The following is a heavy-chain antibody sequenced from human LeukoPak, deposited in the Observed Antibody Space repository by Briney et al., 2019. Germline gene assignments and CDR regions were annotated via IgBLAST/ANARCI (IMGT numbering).Heavy chain of an antibody. CDR1: GFTFSSSW. J-gene: IGHJ4*02. CDR2: INTDGSST. D-gene: IGHD5-24*01. V-gene: IGHV3-74*01. Sequence: AGGSLRLSCAASGFTFSSSWMHWVRQAPGKGLVWVSRINTDGSSTSYADSVKGRFTISRDNAKNTLHLQMNSLRGEDTGVYYCARDIRATNNFDYWGQGTLVTVSS. CDR3: ARDIRATNNFDY.